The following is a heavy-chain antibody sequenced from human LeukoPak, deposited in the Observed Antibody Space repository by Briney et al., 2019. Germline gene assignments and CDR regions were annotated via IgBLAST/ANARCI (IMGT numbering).Heavy chain of an antibody. CDR2: ISAYNGNT. V-gene: IGHV1-18*01. CDR1: GYTFTSYG. J-gene: IGHJ5*02. CDR3: ARYSGSCSSTSWYPGAWFDP. D-gene: IGHD2-2*01. Sequence: GASVKVSCMSSGYTFTSYGIGWVRQAPGQGLEWMGWISAYNGNTNYAQKLQGRVTMTTDTSTSTAYMELRSLRSDDTAVYYCARYSGSCSSTSWYPGAWFDPWGQGTLVTVSS.